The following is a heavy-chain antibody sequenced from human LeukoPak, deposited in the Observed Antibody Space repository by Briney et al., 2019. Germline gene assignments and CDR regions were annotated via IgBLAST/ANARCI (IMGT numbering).Heavy chain of an antibody. D-gene: IGHD2-21*02. CDR1: RFTFSDYW. J-gene: IGHJ4*02. CDR2: IKSDGSEK. V-gene: IGHV3-7*03. CDR3: ARVRGDYYFDY. Sequence: GGSLRLSCVASRFTFSDYWMSWVRQAPGKGLEWVANIKSDGSEKYYVDSVKGRFTISRDNAKNSLYLQMNSLRAEDTAVYYRARVRGDYYFDYWGQGTLVTVPS.